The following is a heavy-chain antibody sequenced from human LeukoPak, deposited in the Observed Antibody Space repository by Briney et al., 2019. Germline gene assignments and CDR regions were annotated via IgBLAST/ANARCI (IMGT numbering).Heavy chain of an antibody. J-gene: IGHJ4*02. Sequence: SVKVSCKASGGTLSSYAISWVRQAPGQGLEWTGGIIPIFGTANYAQKFQGRVTITTDESTSTAYMELSSLRSEDTAVYYCARGYSGYDLYSYWGQGTLVTVSS. CDR3: ARGYSGYDLYSY. V-gene: IGHV1-69*05. CDR2: IIPIFGTA. CDR1: GGTLSSYA. D-gene: IGHD5-12*01.